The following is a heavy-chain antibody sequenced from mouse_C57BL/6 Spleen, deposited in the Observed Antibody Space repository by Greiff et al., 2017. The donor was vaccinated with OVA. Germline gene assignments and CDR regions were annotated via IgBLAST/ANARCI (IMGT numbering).Heavy chain of an antibody. CDR1: GYAFSSSW. CDR2: IYPGDGDT. Sequence: VQLQQSGPELVKPGASVKISCKASGYAFSSSWMNWVKQRPGKGLEWIGRIYPGDGDTNYNGKFKGKATLTADKSSSTAYMQLSSLTSEDSAVYFCARAAYYSNYGYFDVWGTGTTVTVSS. J-gene: IGHJ1*03. D-gene: IGHD2-5*01. V-gene: IGHV1-82*01. CDR3: ARAAYYSNYGYFDV.